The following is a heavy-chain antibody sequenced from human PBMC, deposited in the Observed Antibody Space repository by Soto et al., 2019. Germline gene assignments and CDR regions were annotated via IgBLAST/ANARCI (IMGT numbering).Heavy chain of an antibody. D-gene: IGHD1-1*01. CDR1: GGSVSSGSYY. J-gene: IGHJ3*02. CDR2: IYYSGST. CDR3: ARGSDVEDAFDI. Sequence: QVQLQESGPGLVKPSETLSLTCTVSGGSVSSGSYYWSWIRQPPGKGLEWIGYIYYSGSTNYNPSLKSRXXIXVXXSKNQFSLKLSSVTAADTAVYYCARGSDVEDAFDIWGQGTMVTVSS. V-gene: IGHV4-61*01.